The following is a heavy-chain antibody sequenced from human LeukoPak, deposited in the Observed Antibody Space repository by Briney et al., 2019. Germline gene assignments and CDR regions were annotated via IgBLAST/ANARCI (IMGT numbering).Heavy chain of an antibody. J-gene: IGHJ4*02. CDR1: GYTFTSYD. Sequence: GASVKVSCXASGYTFTSYDINWVRQANGQGLEWMAWMNPNSGNTGYAQKFQGRVTMTRNTSISTAYMELSSLRSEDTAVYYCARGNYDFWSGYSPFDYWGQGTLVTVSS. CDR2: MNPNSGNT. CDR3: ARGNYDFWSGYSPFDY. V-gene: IGHV1-8*01. D-gene: IGHD3-3*01.